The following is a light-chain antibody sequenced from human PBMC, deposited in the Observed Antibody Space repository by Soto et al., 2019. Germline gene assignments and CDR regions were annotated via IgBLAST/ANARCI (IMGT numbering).Light chain of an antibody. CDR2: AAS. CDR3: QQVNSYPLT. Sequence: IQLTQSPSSLSASVGDRVTITCRASQGISSNLAWYQEKPGNAPKLLIYAASTLQSGVPSRFSGSGSGTDFTLTISSLQPEDFATYYCQQVNSYPLTFGGGTKVDIK. V-gene: IGKV1-9*01. CDR1: QGISSN. J-gene: IGKJ4*01.